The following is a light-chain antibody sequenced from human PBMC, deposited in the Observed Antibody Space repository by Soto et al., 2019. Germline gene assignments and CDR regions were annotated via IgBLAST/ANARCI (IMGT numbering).Light chain of an antibody. CDR1: QTITSGQ. V-gene: IGKV3-20*01. CDR3: QHDGSS. Sequence: EIVLTQFPGTLPLSPGERATLSCRASQTITSGQLGWYQQKPGQAPRLLIYLISSRATGIPDRFSGSGSGTDFTLTISGLEPEDFAIYYCQHDGSSFGQGTKVEI. CDR2: LIS. J-gene: IGKJ2*01.